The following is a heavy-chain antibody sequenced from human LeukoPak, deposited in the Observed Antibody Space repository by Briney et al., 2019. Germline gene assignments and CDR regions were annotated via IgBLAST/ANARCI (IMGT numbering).Heavy chain of an antibody. V-gene: IGHV3-53*01. Sequence: PGGSLRLSCAASGFTDSTNYLMCVRQAPGKGLEWVSLIYSGGKTYYADSVKGRFTISRDSSKNTLYLQMNSLRAEGTAIYYCARVGEFGYWGQGTLVTVSS. D-gene: IGHD3-16*01. J-gene: IGHJ4*02. CDR1: GFTDSTNY. CDR3: ARVGEFGY. CDR2: IYSGGKT.